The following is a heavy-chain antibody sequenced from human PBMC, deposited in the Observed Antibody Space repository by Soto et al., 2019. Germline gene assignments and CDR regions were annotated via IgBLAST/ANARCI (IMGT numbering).Heavy chain of an antibody. Sequence: EVQLLESGGGLVQPGGSLRLSCAASGFTFSSYAMSWVRQAPGKGLERVSAISGSGGSTYYADSVKGRFTISRDNSKNTLYLQMNSLRAEDTAVYYCAKFAGFNDILTGYSFNWFDPWGQGTLVTVSS. CDR1: GFTFSSYA. J-gene: IGHJ5*02. CDR3: AKFAGFNDILTGYSFNWFDP. CDR2: ISGSGGST. V-gene: IGHV3-23*01. D-gene: IGHD3-9*01.